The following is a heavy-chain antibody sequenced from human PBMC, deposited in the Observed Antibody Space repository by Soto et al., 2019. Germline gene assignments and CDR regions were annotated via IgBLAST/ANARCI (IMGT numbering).Heavy chain of an antibody. D-gene: IGHD2-2*01. V-gene: IGHV3-30*18. CDR3: AKDNNPVVVPAAMGGVAV. J-gene: IGHJ6*02. CDR2: ISYDGSNE. CDR1: GFAFSSYG. Sequence: PGGSLRLSCAAAGFAFSSYGMHWVRQAPGKGLEWVAVISYDGSNEYYADSVKGRFAISRDNSKNTLYLQMNSLRTEDTAVYYCAKDNNPVVVPAAMGGVAVWGQGTMVTVSS.